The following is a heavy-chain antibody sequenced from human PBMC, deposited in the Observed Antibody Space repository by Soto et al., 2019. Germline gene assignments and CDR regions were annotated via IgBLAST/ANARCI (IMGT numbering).Heavy chain of an antibody. D-gene: IGHD3-10*01. CDR1: GYSFTIYC. Sequence: GASLKISCNGSGYSFTIYCIGLVLQMPGKGLEWMGIIYPGDSDTRYSPSFQGQVTISADRSISTAYLQWSSLKASDTAMYYCARHGGYYGSGSYYGLGMDVWGQGTTVTVSS. CDR3: ARHGGYYGSGSYYGLGMDV. V-gene: IGHV5-51*01. J-gene: IGHJ6*02. CDR2: IYPGDSDT.